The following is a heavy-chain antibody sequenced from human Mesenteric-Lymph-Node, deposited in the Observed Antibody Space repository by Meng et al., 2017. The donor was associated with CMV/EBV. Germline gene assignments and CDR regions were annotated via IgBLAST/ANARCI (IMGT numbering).Heavy chain of an antibody. CDR1: TFRSYA. J-gene: IGHJ4*02. CDR2: ISVSGIST. Sequence: TFRSYAMSWVRQAPGKGLEWVSAISVSGISTYYADSVKGRFTISRDNSKNTVYLQMNSLRAEDTAVYYCAKEFIYYDILTRKYYFDYWGQGTLVTVSS. CDR3: AKEFIYYDILTRKYYFDY. D-gene: IGHD3-9*01. V-gene: IGHV3-23*01.